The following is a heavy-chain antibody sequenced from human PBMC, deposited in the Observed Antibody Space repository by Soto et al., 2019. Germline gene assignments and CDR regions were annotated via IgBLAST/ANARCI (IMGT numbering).Heavy chain of an antibody. D-gene: IGHD1-26*01. CDR2: IYYSAST. CDR3: ARVYSGSYSDS. J-gene: IGHJ4*02. V-gene: IGHV4-59*08. CDR1: GGSISSYY. Sequence: SETLSLTCTVSGGSISSYYWSWIRQPPGKGLEWIGYIYYSASTNYSPSLKSRVTISVDTSKNQFSLNLSSVTAADTAVYYCARVYSGSYSDSWGQGTLVTVSS.